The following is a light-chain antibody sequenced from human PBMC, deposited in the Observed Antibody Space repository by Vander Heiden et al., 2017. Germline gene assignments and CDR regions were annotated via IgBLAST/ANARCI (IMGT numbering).Light chain of an antibody. CDR1: SSDVGGYNY. V-gene: IGLV2-14*04. CDR3: SSYTSSSRYV. CDR2: DVS. Sequence: GSPGQSITIPCTGTSSDVGGYNYVSWYQQHPGKAPKLMIYDVSNRPSGVSNRFSGSKSGNTASLTISGLQAEDEADYYCSSYTSSSRYVFGTGTKVTVL. J-gene: IGLJ1*01.